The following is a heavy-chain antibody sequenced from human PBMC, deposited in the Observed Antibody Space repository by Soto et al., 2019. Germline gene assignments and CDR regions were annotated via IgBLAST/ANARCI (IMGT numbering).Heavy chain of an antibody. CDR2: ISAYNGNT. V-gene: IGHV1-18*01. Sequence: ASVKVSCKASGYTFTSYGISWVRQAPGQGLEWMGWISAYNGNTNYAQKLQGRVTMTTDTSTSTAYMELRSLRSDDTAVYYCAVSGKGYCTNGVCHTLYYYGMDVWGQGTTVTVSS. CDR1: GYTFTSYG. D-gene: IGHD2-8*01. CDR3: AVSGKGYCTNGVCHTLYYYGMDV. J-gene: IGHJ6*02.